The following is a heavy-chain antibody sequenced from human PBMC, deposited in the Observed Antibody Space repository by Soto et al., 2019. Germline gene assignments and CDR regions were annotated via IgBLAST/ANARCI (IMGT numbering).Heavy chain of an antibody. CDR3: ARATGSNQPFDY. J-gene: IGHJ4*02. D-gene: IGHD2-2*01. CDR2: ISTDGSST. Sequence: EVQLVESGGGLVQPGGSLRLSCAATGFTFSTYWMHWVRQGPGKGLVWVSRISTDGSSTTYADSVKGRFTISRDNAKNTLYLQMNRLRAEDTAVYYCARATGSNQPFDYWGQGSLVTVSS. V-gene: IGHV3-74*01. CDR1: GFTFSTYW.